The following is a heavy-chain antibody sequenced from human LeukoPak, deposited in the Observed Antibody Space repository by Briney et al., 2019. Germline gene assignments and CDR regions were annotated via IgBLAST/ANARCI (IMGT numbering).Heavy chain of an antibody. CDR2: ISYDGSNK. Sequence: GGSLRLSCAASGFTFSSYGMHWVRQAPGKGLEWVAVISYDGSNKYYADSVKGRFTISRDDSKNTLYLQMNSLRAEDTAVYYCARDTAMALWGQGTLVTVSS. V-gene: IGHV3-30*03. CDR1: GFTFSSYG. CDR3: ARDTAMAL. D-gene: IGHD5-18*01. J-gene: IGHJ4*02.